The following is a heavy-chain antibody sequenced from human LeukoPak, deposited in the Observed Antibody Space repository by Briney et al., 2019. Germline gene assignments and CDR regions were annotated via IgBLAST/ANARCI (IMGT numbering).Heavy chain of an antibody. D-gene: IGHD3-22*01. V-gene: IGHV5-51*01. CDR1: GYNFTNYW. CDR2: IYPGDSDV. CDR3: ARLNALSSGYYYYYYMDV. Sequence: GESLKISCQGSGYNFTNYWIGWVRQMPGKGLEWMGIIYPGDSDVRYSPSFQGQVTISADKSISTAYLQWSSLKASDTAMYYCARLNALSSGYYYYYYMDVWGKGTTVTVSS. J-gene: IGHJ6*03.